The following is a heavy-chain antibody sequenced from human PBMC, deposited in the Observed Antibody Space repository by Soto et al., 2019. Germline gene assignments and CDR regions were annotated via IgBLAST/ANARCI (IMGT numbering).Heavy chain of an antibody. D-gene: IGHD3-10*01. CDR3: AKDVGLGEGRYYYYGMDV. V-gene: IGHV3-9*01. CDR1: RFTFDDYA. CDR2: ISWNSGSI. J-gene: IGHJ6*02. Sequence: EVQLVESGGGLVQPGRSLRLSCAASRFTFDDYAMHWVRQAPGKGLEWVSGISWNSGSIGYADSVKGRFTISRDNAKNSLYLQMNSLRAEDTALYYCAKDVGLGEGRYYYYGMDVWGQGTTVTVSS.